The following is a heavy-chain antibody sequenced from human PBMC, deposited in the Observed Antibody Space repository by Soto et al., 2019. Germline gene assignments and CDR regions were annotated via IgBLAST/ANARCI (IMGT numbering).Heavy chain of an antibody. D-gene: IGHD2-2*01. CDR1: GGSISSGGYY. J-gene: IGHJ5*02. CDR2: IYYSGST. V-gene: IGHV4-31*03. Sequence: QVQLQESGPGLVKPSQTLSLTCTVSGGSISSGGYYWSWIRQHPGKGLEWIGYIYYSGSTYYNPSLKRRVTISVDTSKNQFSLKLSSVTAADTAVYYCARGFGPYCSSTSCLIWFDPWGQGTLVTVSS. CDR3: ARGFGPYCSSTSCLIWFDP.